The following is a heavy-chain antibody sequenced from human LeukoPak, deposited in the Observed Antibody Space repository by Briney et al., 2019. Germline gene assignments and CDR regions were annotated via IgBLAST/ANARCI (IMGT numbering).Heavy chain of an antibody. J-gene: IGHJ4*02. CDR3: ARLNSYGFYYFDY. CDR1: GFTFSSYW. Sequence: GSLRLSCAASGFTFSSYWMSWVRQAPGKGLEWVANIKQDGSEKYYVDSVKGRFTISRDNAKNSLNLQLNSLRAEDTAVYYCARLNSYGFYYFDYWGQGTLVTVSS. CDR2: IKQDGSEK. D-gene: IGHD5-18*01. V-gene: IGHV3-7*01.